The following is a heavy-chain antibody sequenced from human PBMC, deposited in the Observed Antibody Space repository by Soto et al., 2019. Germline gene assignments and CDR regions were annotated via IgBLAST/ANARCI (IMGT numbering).Heavy chain of an antibody. CDR3: ARTGYCSSTSCYKLDP. V-gene: IGHV4-39*01. Sequence: SETLSLTCTVSGGSISSSSYYWGWIRQPPGKGLEWIGSIYYSGSTYYSPSLKSRVTISVDTSKNQFSLKLSSVTAADTAVYYCARTGYCSSTSCYKLDPWGQGTLVTVSS. D-gene: IGHD2-2*01. CDR1: GGSISSSSYY. J-gene: IGHJ5*02. CDR2: IYYSGST.